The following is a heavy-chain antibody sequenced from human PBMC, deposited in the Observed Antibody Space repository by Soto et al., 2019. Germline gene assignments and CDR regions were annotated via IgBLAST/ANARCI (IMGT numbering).Heavy chain of an antibody. CDR2: INPSGGST. J-gene: IGHJ4*02. Sequence: ASVKVSCKASGYTFTSYFMHWVRQAPGQGPEWMGIINPSGGSTSYAQKFQGRVTLTSDTSTTTVYMELNSLKTEDTAVYYCAHSSGGFFDYWGQGTLVPVSP. D-gene: IGHD6-19*01. CDR1: GYTFTSYF. CDR3: AHSSGGFFDY. V-gene: IGHV1-46*01.